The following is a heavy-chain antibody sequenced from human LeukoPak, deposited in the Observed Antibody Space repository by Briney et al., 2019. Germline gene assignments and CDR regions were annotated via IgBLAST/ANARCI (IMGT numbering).Heavy chain of an antibody. D-gene: IGHD2-21*02. CDR2: ISYDGSNK. J-gene: IGHJ3*02. Sequence: PGRSLRLSCAASVFTFSSYGMHWVRQAPGKRREWVAVISYDGSNKYYADSVKGRFTISRDNSKNTLYLQMNSLRAEDTAVYYCAKDLPPYCGGDCYSYDNAFDIWGQGTMVTVSS. CDR1: VFTFSSYG. V-gene: IGHV3-30*18. CDR3: AKDLPPYCGGDCYSYDNAFDI.